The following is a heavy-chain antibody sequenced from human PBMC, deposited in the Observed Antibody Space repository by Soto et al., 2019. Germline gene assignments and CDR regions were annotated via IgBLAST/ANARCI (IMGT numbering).Heavy chain of an antibody. Sequence: GGSLRLSCAASGFTFSSYAMNWVRQAPGKGLEWVSGVSGNGAGTFYAHSVKGRFTISRDNSKNTLYLQMISLRAEDTAVYYCAKSVSLVDYYYNYMDVWGKGTTVTVSS. CDR2: VSGNGAGT. D-gene: IGHD2-8*02. J-gene: IGHJ6*03. CDR1: GFTFSSYA. CDR3: AKSVSLVDYYYNYMDV. V-gene: IGHV3-23*01.